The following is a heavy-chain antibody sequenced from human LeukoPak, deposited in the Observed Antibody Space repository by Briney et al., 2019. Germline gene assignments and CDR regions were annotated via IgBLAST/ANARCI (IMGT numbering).Heavy chain of an antibody. Sequence: GGSLRLSCAASGFTVSSNYMSWVRQAPGKGLEWVSVIYSGGSTYYADSVKGRFTISRDNSKNTLYLQMNSLRAEDTAVYYCAYSRGYYPRTLDYWGQGTLVTVSS. CDR2: IYSGGST. CDR1: GFTVSSNY. D-gene: IGHD3-22*01. V-gene: IGHV3-53*01. J-gene: IGHJ4*02. CDR3: AYSRGYYPRTLDY.